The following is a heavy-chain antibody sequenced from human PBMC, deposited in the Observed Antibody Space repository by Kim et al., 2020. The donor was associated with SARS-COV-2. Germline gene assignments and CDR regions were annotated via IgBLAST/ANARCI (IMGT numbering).Heavy chain of an antibody. CDR1: GGTFSSYA. V-gene: IGHV1-69*13. J-gene: IGHJ4*02. D-gene: IGHD1-26*01. CDR2: IIPIFGTA. CDR3: ARDLSGSYYFDY. Sequence: SVKVSCKASGGTFSSYAISWVRQAPGQGLEWMGGIIPIFGTANYAQKFQGRVTITADESTSTAYMELSSLRSEDTAVYYCARDLSGSYYFDYWGQGTLVTVSS.